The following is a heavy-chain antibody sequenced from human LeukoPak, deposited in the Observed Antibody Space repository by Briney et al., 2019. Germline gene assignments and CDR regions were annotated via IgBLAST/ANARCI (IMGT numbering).Heavy chain of an antibody. Sequence: SETLSLTCTVSGGSISSSSYYWGWIRQPPGKGLEWIGSIYYSGSTYYNPSLKSRVTISVDTSKNQFSLKLSSVTAADTAVCYCARLKGGTYYDFWSGREGWFDPWGQGTLVTVSS. D-gene: IGHD3-3*01. CDR3: ARLKGGTYYDFWSGREGWFDP. CDR2: IYYSGST. J-gene: IGHJ5*02. CDR1: GGSISSSSYY. V-gene: IGHV4-39*01.